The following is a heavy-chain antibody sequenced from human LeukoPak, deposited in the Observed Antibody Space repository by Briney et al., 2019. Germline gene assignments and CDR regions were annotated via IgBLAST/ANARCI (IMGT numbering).Heavy chain of an antibody. CDR1: GISLDDYG. J-gene: IGHJ4*02. Sequence: GGSLRLSCAASGISLDDYGFSWVRQAPGKGLEWVSGINWNGGRTGYADSAMGRFTISRDNVKNSLYLQMNSLRAEDTAIYYCARDHDFWSGYPVPGFDHWGQGILVTVSS. CDR3: ARDHDFWSGYPVPGFDH. D-gene: IGHD3-3*01. V-gene: IGHV3-20*04. CDR2: INWNGGRT.